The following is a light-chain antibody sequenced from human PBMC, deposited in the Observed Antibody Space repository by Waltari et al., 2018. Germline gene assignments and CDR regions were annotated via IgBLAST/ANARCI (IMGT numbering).Light chain of an antibody. CDR3: QKYNSAPPWT. CDR1: KGISNY. V-gene: IGKV1-27*01. J-gene: IGKJ1*01. Sequence: DIQMTQSPSSLSASVGDRVTITWRASKGISNYLALYQQKPGKVPKLLIYAASPLQSGVPFRVRCSGSGTDFTLTISSLQPEDVATNYCQKYNSAPPWTFGQGTKVEIK. CDR2: AAS.